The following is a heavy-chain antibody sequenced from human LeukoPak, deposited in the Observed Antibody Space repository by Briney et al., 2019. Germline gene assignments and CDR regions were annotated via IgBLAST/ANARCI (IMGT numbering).Heavy chain of an antibody. D-gene: IGHD3-10*01. Sequence: GGSLRLSCAASGFTFSSYNMNWVRQAPGKGLEWVSAISGSGGSTYYADSVKGRFTISRDNSKNTLYLQMNSLRAEDTAVYYCAKDHSRLLWFGDDAFDIWGQGTMVTVSS. CDR3: AKDHSRLLWFGDDAFDI. J-gene: IGHJ3*02. CDR2: ISGSGGST. CDR1: GFTFSSYN. V-gene: IGHV3-23*01.